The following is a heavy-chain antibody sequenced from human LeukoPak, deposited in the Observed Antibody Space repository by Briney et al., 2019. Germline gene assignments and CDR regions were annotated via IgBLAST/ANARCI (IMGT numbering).Heavy chain of an antibody. V-gene: IGHV3-48*02. Sequence: PGGSLRLSCAASGFTFSSYSMNWVRQAPGKGLEWVSYISSSSSTIYYADSVKGRFTISRDNAKNSLYLQMNSLRDEDTAVYYCARDSSNYYDSSGYYRGYYYYGMDVWGQGTTVTVSS. CDR1: GFTFSSYS. CDR3: ARDSSNYYDSSGYYRGYYYYGMDV. D-gene: IGHD3-22*01. CDR2: ISSSSSTI. J-gene: IGHJ6*02.